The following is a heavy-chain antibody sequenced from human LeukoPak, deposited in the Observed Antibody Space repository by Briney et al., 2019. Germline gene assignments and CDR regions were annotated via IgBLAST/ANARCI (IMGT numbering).Heavy chain of an antibody. CDR3: ARDGDYGALDP. J-gene: IGHJ5*02. D-gene: IGHD4-17*01. CDR2: ISSSSSTI. V-gene: IGHV3-48*01. CDR1: GFTFRTYN. Sequence: AGGSLSLSCAASGFTFRTYNMNWVRQAPGKGLEWVSYISSSSSTIYYADSVKGRFTISRDNAKNSLNRQMNSLRAEGAAVYYCARDGDYGALDPWGQGTLVTVSS.